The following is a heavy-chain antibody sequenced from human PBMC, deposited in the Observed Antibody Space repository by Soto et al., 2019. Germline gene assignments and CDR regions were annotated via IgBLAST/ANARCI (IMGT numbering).Heavy chain of an antibody. CDR3: AKEATSSSSLVYYYYYMDV. D-gene: IGHD6-6*01. CDR2: ISYDGSNK. V-gene: IGHV3-30*18. CDR1: GFTFSSYG. Sequence: GGSLRLSCAASGFTFSSYGMHWVRQAPGKGLEWVAVISYDGSNKYYADSVKGRFTISRDNSKNTLYLQMNSLRAEDTAVYYCAKEATSSSSLVYYYYYMDVWGKGTTVTVSS. J-gene: IGHJ6*03.